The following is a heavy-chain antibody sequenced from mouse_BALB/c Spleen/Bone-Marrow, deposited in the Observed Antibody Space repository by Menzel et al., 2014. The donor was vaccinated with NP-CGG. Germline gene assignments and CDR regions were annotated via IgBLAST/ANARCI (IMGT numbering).Heavy chain of an antibody. Sequence: EVQLQQSGAELVKPGASVKLSCTASGFNIKDTYMHWVKQRPEQGLEWIGRIDPANGNTRYDPKFQGKATITAGTSSNTAYLQLSRLTSEDTAVYYCAGASYYAMDYWGQGTSVTVSS. CDR1: GFNIKDTY. J-gene: IGHJ4*01. CDR3: AGASYYAMDY. V-gene: IGHV14-3*02. CDR2: IDPANGNT.